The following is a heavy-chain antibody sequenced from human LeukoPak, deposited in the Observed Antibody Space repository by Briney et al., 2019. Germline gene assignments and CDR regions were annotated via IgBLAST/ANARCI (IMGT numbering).Heavy chain of an antibody. Sequence: SETLSLTCAVYGESFSGYYWSWIRQPPGKGLEWIGEINHSGSTNYNPSLKSRATISVDTSKNQFSLKLSSVTAADTAVYYCARGQNWGSYFDYWGQGTLVTVSS. CDR2: INHSGST. D-gene: IGHD7-27*01. CDR3: ARGQNWGSYFDY. J-gene: IGHJ4*02. V-gene: IGHV4-34*01. CDR1: GESFSGYY.